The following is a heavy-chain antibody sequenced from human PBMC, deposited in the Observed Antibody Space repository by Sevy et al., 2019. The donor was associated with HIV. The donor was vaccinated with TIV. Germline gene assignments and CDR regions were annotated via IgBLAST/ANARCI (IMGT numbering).Heavy chain of an antibody. Sequence: GGSLTLSCAASGFTVSSNYMSWVRHAPGKGLEWVSVIYSDSNTYYADSVKGRFIISRDNSKNTLYLQMKSLRAEDTAVYYCAKGLILEWSWYGMDVWGQGTTVTVSS. CDR1: GFTVSSNY. D-gene: IGHD3-3*01. CDR3: AKGLILEWSWYGMDV. CDR2: IYSDSNT. J-gene: IGHJ6*02. V-gene: IGHV3-53*01.